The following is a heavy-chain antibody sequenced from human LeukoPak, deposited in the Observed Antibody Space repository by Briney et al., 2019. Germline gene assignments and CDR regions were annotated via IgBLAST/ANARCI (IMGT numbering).Heavy chain of an antibody. CDR2: ISGSGGST. CDR3: AKVRVYLDNQDAFDI. Sequence: PGGSLRLSCAASGFTFSSYAMSWVRQAPGKGLEWVSAISGSGGSTYYADSVKGRFTISRDNSKNTLYLQTNSLRAEDTAVYYCAKVRVYLDNQDAFDIWGQGTMVTVSS. CDR1: GFTFSSYA. D-gene: IGHD6-13*01. J-gene: IGHJ3*02. V-gene: IGHV3-23*01.